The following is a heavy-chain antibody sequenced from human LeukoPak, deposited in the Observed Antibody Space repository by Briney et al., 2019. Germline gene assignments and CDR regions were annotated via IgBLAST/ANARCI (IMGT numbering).Heavy chain of an antibody. CDR1: GFTFSIYS. V-gene: IGHV3-21*01. CDR3: ARDPGSGWNYYFDY. Sequence: GVLRLSFATSGFTFSIYSMNWVRQAPGKGLEGVSSISSSSSYIYYADSVKGRFTISRDNAKNSLYLQMNSLRAEDTAVYYCARDPGSGWNYYFDYWGQGTLVTVSS. CDR2: ISSSSSYI. J-gene: IGHJ4*02. D-gene: IGHD6-19*01.